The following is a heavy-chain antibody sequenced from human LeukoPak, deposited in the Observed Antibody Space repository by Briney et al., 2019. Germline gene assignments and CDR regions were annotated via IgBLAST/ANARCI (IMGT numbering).Heavy chain of an antibody. D-gene: IGHD6-19*01. Sequence: GGSLRPSCAGSGFIFNNYAMHWVRQPPGKGLEWVSGISWNSGTIDYADSVRGRFTISRDNAKNSLYLQMDSLRVEDTAFYYCAKDNRRHYTSGPNPDSLHWGQGALVTVSP. V-gene: IGHV3-9*01. CDR2: ISWNSGTI. CDR1: GFIFNNYA. CDR3: AKDNRRHYTSGPNPDSLH. J-gene: IGHJ4*02.